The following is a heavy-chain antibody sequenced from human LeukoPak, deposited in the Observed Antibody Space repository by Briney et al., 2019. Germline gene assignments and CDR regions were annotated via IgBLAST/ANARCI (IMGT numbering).Heavy chain of an antibody. CDR2: ISYSGST. Sequence: SETLSLTCTVSGGLISISTYYWSWIRQPPGKGLEWIGYISYSGSTNYNPSLKSRVTISVDTSKNQFSLKLSSVTAADTAVYYCARAVGSFDWLPLFDYWGQGTLVTVSS. CDR3: ARAVGSFDWLPLFDY. CDR1: GGLISISTYY. J-gene: IGHJ4*02. D-gene: IGHD3-9*01. V-gene: IGHV4-61*05.